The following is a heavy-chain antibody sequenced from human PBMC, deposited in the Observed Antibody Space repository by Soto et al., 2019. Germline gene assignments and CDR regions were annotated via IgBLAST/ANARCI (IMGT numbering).Heavy chain of an antibody. Sequence: SETLSLTCAVYNGSFSVYYCTWIRQTPGKGLEWIGEINHSGSTNYNPSLKSRVAISVDTSKNQFSLKLSSVTAADTAVYFCARDSTRRGACDIWGQGTMATVSS. J-gene: IGHJ3*02. D-gene: IGHD3-22*01. CDR1: NGSFSVYY. V-gene: IGHV4-34*01. CDR2: INHSGST. CDR3: ARDSTRRGACDI.